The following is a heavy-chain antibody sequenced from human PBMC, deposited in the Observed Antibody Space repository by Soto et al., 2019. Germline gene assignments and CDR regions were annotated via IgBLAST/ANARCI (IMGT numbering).Heavy chain of an antibody. D-gene: IGHD6-13*01. Sequence: VHLVQSGAEVKKPGASVKVSCQASGHTFTNYDITWVRQAPGQGLEWMGWISPYNGYTNYAQKFQDRVTMTTDTSASTAYMELRSLRSDDTAVYYCATDRSRSEYWGQGTLVAVSS. J-gene: IGHJ4*02. CDR3: ATDRSRSEY. CDR2: ISPYNGYT. CDR1: GHTFTNYD. V-gene: IGHV1-18*01.